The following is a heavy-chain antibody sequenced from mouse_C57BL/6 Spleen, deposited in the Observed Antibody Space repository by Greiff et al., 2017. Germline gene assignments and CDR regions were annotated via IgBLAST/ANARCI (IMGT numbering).Heavy chain of an antibody. V-gene: IGHV3-6*01. CDR1: GYSITSGYY. Sequence: EVKLEESGPGLVKPSQSLSLTCSVTGYSITSGYYWNWIRQFPGNKLEWMGYISYDGSNNYNPSLKTRISITRDTSKNQFFLKLNSVTTEYTTTYYGAQDLLYYYGSSSKSFDVWGTGTTVTVSA. CDR3: AQDLLYYYGSSSKSFDV. CDR2: ISYDGSN. D-gene: IGHD1-1*01. J-gene: IGHJ1*03.